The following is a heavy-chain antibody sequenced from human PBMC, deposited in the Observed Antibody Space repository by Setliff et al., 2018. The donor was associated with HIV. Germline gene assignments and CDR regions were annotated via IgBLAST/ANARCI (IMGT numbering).Heavy chain of an antibody. J-gene: IGHJ4*02. Sequence: SETLSLTCTVPGGSISNHFWSWIRQPPGKGLEWIGHIYYTGTTNYNTSLKSRVTISMGTSRNQFSLKLRSVTAADTAVYYCATGLIMAPDYWGQGSLVTVTS. V-gene: IGHV4-59*11. CDR2: IYYTGTT. CDR3: ATGLIMAPDY. D-gene: IGHD2-8*01. CDR1: GGSISNHF.